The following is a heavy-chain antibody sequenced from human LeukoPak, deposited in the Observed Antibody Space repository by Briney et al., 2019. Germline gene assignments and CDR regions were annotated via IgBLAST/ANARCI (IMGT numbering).Heavy chain of an antibody. J-gene: IGHJ6*02. CDR1: GFTFSSYG. D-gene: IGHD4-17*01. V-gene: IGHV3-30*18. CDR2: ISYDGSNK. Sequence: PGRSLRLSCAASGFTFSSYGMHWVRQAPGKGLEWVAVISYDGSNKYYADSVKGRFTISRDNSKNTLYLQMNSLRAEDTAVYYCAKVGDYDAGNGMDVWGQGTTVTVSS. CDR3: AKVGDYDAGNGMDV.